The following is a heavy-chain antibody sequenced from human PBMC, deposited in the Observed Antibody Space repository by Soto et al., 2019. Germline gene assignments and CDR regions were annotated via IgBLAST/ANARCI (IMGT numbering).Heavy chain of an antibody. Sequence: SVKVSCKASGGTFSSYAISWVRQAPGQGLEWMGGIIPIFGTTNYAQKFQGRVTVTADASTSTAYMELSSLRSEDTAVYYCARARMGNYYYFGMDVWGQGTTVTVSS. J-gene: IGHJ6*02. V-gene: IGHV1-69*13. CDR1: GGTFSSYA. CDR3: ARARMGNYYYFGMDV. CDR2: IIPIFGTT. D-gene: IGHD6-13*01.